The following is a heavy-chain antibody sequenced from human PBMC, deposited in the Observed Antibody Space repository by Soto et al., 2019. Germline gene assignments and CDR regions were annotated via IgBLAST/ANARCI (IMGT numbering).Heavy chain of an antibody. CDR1: GGTFSSYT. CDR3: ASGSIAAARYFDY. Sequence: QVQLVQSGAEVKKPGSSVKVSCKASGGTFSSYTISWVRQAPGQGLEWMGRIIPILGIANYAQKFQGRVTNTTDKXTSTAYMELSSLRSEDTAVYYCASGSIAAARYFDYWGQGTLVTVSS. V-gene: IGHV1-69*02. J-gene: IGHJ4*02. CDR2: IIPILGIA. D-gene: IGHD6-13*01.